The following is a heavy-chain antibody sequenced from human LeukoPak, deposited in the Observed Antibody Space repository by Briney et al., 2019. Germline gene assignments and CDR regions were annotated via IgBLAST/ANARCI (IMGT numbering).Heavy chain of an antibody. V-gene: IGHV1-46*01. CDR3: ARGVVVTAIPYYYYYYSMDV. CDR1: GYTFTSYY. J-gene: IGHJ6*02. CDR2: INPSGGST. D-gene: IGHD2-21*02. Sequence: GASVKVSCKASGYTFTSYYMHWVRQAPGQGLEWMGIINPSGGSTSYAQKFQGRVTMTRDTSTSTVYMELSSLRSEDTAVYYCARGVVVTAIPYYYYYYSMDVWGQGTTVTVSS.